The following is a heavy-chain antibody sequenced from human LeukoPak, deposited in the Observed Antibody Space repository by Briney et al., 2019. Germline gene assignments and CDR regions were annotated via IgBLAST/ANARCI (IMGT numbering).Heavy chain of an antibody. Sequence: ASVKVSCKTSGYTFTTHVINWVQKPPGQGLEWMGRISAYNGYTNYGRRFQGRVTMTTDTSTNTAYMELRSLRSDDTAVYYCARVGTGTRSFDSWGQGTLVTVSS. CDR3: ARVGTGTRSFDS. J-gene: IGHJ4*02. D-gene: IGHD1/OR15-1a*01. CDR1: GYTFTTHV. CDR2: ISAYNGYT. V-gene: IGHV1-18*01.